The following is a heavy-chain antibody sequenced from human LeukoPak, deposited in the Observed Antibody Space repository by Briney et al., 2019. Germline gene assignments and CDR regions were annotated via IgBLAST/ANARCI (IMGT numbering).Heavy chain of an antibody. V-gene: IGHV1-69*05. Sequence: SVKVSSKASGGTFTTNAISWVRQAPGQGLEWMGGLIPLFGSADYAQKLQGRVTITTDESTSTVYMVLSILRSDDTAIYYCARRGGPYGSTGFFAGPFDYGGQGTLVTVSS. J-gene: IGHJ4*02. CDR3: ARRGGPYGSTGFFAGPFDY. CDR2: LIPLFGSA. D-gene: IGHD6-19*01. CDR1: GGTFTTNA.